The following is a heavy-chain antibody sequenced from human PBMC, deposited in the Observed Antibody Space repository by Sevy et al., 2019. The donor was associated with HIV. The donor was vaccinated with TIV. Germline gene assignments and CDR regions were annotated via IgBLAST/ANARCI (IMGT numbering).Heavy chain of an antibody. CDR3: ARAAGWFDA. V-gene: IGHV3-30*03. CDR1: GFNFSPYA. CDR2: ISKDGRND. Sequence: GGSLRLSCAASGFNFSPYAMHWVRQAPGKGLEWVAVISKDGRNDNYADSVKGRFTVSRDNAKNAMYLQMNSLRVDDTAVYYCARAAGWFDAWGQGTLVTVSS. J-gene: IGHJ5*02.